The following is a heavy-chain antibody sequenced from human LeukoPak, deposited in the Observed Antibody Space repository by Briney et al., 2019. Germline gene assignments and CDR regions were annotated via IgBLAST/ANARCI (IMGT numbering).Heavy chain of an antibody. CDR2: IWANGNDE. CDR3: AKVWQGGGTYYTGGGLDS. V-gene: IGHV3-33*06. Sequence: GGSLRLSCAASAFTFSYYGMHWVRQAPGKGLEWVAVIWANGNDEYYADSVKGRFAISRDNSKNTLYLQMNSLRDEDTAVYYCAKVWQGGGTYYTGGGLDSWGQGTLVSVSS. J-gene: IGHJ4*02. CDR1: AFTFSYYG. D-gene: IGHD1-26*01.